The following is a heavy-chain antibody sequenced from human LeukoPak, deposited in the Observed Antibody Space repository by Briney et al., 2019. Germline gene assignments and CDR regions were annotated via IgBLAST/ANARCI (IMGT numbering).Heavy chain of an antibody. CDR2: IYYSGST. D-gene: IGHD6-19*01. Sequence: SETLSLTCTVSGGSISSHYWSWIRQPPGKGPEWIGYIYYSGSTNYNPSLKSRVTISVDTSKNQFSLKLSSVTAADTAVYYCARGFRGGSGWYYYYYYMDVWGKGTTVTVSS. CDR1: GGSISSHY. J-gene: IGHJ6*03. V-gene: IGHV4-59*11. CDR3: ARGFRGGSGWYYYYYYMDV.